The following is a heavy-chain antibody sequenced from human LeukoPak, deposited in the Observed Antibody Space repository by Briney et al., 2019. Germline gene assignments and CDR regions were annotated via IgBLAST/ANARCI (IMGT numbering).Heavy chain of an antibody. CDR3: ARALGVTGNWFDP. CDR2: IYYSRST. D-gene: IGHD2-21*02. J-gene: IGHJ5*02. V-gene: IGHV4-31*03. Sequence: SETLSLTCTVSGGSISSGGYYWSWIRQHPGKGLEWIGYIYYSRSTYYNPSLKSRVTISVDTSKNQFSLKLSSVTAADTAVYYRARALGVTGNWFDPWGQGTLVTVSS. CDR1: GGSISSGGYY.